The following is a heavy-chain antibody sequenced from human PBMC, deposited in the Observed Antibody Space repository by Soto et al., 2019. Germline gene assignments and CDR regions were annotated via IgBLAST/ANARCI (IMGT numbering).Heavy chain of an antibody. CDR1: GGTFSSYA. CDR2: IIPIFGTA. D-gene: IGHD3-22*01. CDR3: ARPYYDRYVGYYYYGMDV. J-gene: IGHJ6*02. V-gene: IGHV1-69*01. Sequence: QVQLVQSGAEVKKPGSSVKVSCKASGGTFSSYAISWVRQAPGQGLEWMGGIIPIFGTANYAQKFQGRVTITADESTSTAYRELSSLRSEDTAVYYCARPYYDRYVGYYYYGMDVWGQGTTVTVSS.